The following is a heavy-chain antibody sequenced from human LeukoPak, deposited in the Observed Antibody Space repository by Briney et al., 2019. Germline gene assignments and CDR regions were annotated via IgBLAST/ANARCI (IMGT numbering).Heavy chain of an antibody. D-gene: IGHD6-13*01. J-gene: IGHJ4*02. CDR2: IYYTGST. CDR3: ARGSKAAPGTFDY. Sequence: SETLSLTCTVSGGSISSYYWSWIRQPPGKGLEWIGYIYYTGSTDYNPSLKSRVAISVDTSKNQFSLKLSSVTAADTAVYYCARGSKAAPGTFDYWGRGTLVTVSS. V-gene: IGHV4-59*01. CDR1: GGSISSYY.